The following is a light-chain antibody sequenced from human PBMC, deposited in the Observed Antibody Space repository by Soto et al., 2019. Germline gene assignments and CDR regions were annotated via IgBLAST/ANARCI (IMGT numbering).Light chain of an antibody. Sequence: EIVLAQSPATLSLSPGERATLSCRASQSVSISLAWYQRKPGQAPRLLIYGASSRATGIPDRFSGSGSGTDFTLTISRLEPEDFAVYYCQQYGSSPITFGQGTRLEIK. J-gene: IGKJ5*01. CDR2: GAS. CDR1: QSVSIS. CDR3: QQYGSSPIT. V-gene: IGKV3-20*01.